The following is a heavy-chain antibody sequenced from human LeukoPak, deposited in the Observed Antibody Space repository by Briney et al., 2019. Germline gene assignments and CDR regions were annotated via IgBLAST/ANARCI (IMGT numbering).Heavy chain of an antibody. Sequence: GGSLRLSCAASGFTFTDHYMDWVRQAPGKGLEWVGRIRNRANSYTTEYAASVKGRFTISRDDSQNSVYLHMNSLKSEDTAVYYCARGYIAVAGFDYWGQGTLVTVSS. V-gene: IGHV3-72*01. CDR1: GFTFTDHY. CDR2: IRNRANSYTT. D-gene: IGHD6-19*01. CDR3: ARGYIAVAGFDY. J-gene: IGHJ4*02.